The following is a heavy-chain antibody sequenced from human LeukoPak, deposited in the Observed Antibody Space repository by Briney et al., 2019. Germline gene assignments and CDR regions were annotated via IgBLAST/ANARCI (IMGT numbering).Heavy chain of an antibody. J-gene: IGHJ4*02. Sequence: NASETLSLTCTVSGGSISSGGCYWSWIRQHPGKGLEWIGYIYYSGSTYYNPSLKSRVTISVDTSKNQFSLKLSSVTAADTAVYYCARGYCSSTSCYESFGYFDYWGQGTLVTVSS. CDR2: IYYSGST. V-gene: IGHV4-31*03. D-gene: IGHD2-2*01. CDR1: GGSISSGGCY. CDR3: ARGYCSSTSCYESFGYFDY.